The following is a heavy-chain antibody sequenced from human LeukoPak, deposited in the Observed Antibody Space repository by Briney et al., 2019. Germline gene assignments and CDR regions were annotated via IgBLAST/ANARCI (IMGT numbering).Heavy chain of an antibody. J-gene: IGHJ3*02. Sequence: GGSLRLSCAASGFTFSSYSMNWVRQAPGQGLEWVSSISSSSSYIYYADSVKGRFTISRDNAKNSLYLQMNSLRAEDTAVYYCARGWLDAFDIWGQGTMVTVSS. V-gene: IGHV3-21*01. CDR1: GFTFSSYS. CDR3: ARGWLDAFDI. CDR2: ISSSSSYI. D-gene: IGHD6-19*01.